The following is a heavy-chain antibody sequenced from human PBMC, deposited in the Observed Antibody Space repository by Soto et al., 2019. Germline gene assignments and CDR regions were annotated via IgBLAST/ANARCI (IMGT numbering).Heavy chain of an antibody. V-gene: IGHV4-4*09. D-gene: IGHD2-8*01. CDR2: ISPTGTT. Sequence: QVQLQESGPGLVKPSETLSLTCTVSGGSISSYYWSWIRQSPGKGLEWVAYISPTGTTEYNPSLKTRLTTTPDTSKTHFALKLTTGIAADAAVYYCSPGHPCMEVFDIWGQGTKVTVSP. J-gene: IGHJ3*02. CDR1: GGSISSYY. CDR3: SPGHPCMEVFDI.